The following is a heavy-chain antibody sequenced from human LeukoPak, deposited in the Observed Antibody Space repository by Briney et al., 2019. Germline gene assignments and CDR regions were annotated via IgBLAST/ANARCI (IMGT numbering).Heavy chain of an antibody. J-gene: IGHJ4*02. CDR1: GFIFDDYA. Sequence: GGSLRLSCAASGFIFDDYAMHWVRQAPGKGLEWVSSISWNSGSIGYADSVKGRFTISRDNAKSSLYLQMNSLRAEDTAIYYCAKDERYSSSWYADWGQGTLVTVSS. CDR3: AKDERYSSSWYAD. CDR2: ISWNSGSI. D-gene: IGHD6-13*01. V-gene: IGHV3-9*01.